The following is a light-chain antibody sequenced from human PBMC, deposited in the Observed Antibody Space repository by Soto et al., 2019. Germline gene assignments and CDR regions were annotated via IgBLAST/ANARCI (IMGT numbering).Light chain of an antibody. Sequence: EIVMTQSPATLSVSPGERATLSCRASQSVSRNVAWYQQKPGQAPMLLIHDASTRAPGIAVRVSGSVSGTEFTLTISSLQAEDFAVYYCQQSNNWLWTFGQGTKVYI. CDR2: DAS. V-gene: IGKV3-15*01. CDR1: QSVSRN. CDR3: QQSNNWLWT. J-gene: IGKJ1*01.